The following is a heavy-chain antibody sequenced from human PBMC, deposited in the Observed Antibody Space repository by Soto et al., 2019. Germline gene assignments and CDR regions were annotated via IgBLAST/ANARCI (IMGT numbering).Heavy chain of an antibody. CDR1: GFTFSSYG. CDR2: IWYDGSNK. V-gene: IGHV3-33*01. D-gene: IGHD6-6*01. CDR3: ARVSAARPFDY. J-gene: IGHJ4*02. Sequence: VQLVESGGGVVQPGRSLRLSCAASGFTFSSYGMHRVRQAPGKGLEWVAVIWYDGSNKYYADSVKGRFTISRDNSKNTLYLQMNSLRAEDTAVYYCARVSAARPFDYWGQGTLVTVSS.